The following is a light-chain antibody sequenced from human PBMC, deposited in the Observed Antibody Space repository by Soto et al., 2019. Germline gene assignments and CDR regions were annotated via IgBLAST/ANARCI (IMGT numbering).Light chain of an antibody. J-gene: IGKJ1*01. Sequence: DVHLTQSPSSLSASVGDRVTTTCRASQFINHYLNWYQQRPGEAPKALIYEGSTLQSGVPSRFSGGGSGTDFTLTISSLQPEDVATYFCQQSYSDWTFGQGTKVEIK. V-gene: IGKV1-39*01. CDR1: QFINHY. CDR3: QQSYSDWT. CDR2: EGS.